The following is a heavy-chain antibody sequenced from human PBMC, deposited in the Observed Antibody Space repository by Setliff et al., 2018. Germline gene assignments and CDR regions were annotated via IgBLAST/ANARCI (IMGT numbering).Heavy chain of an antibody. J-gene: IGHJ4*02. CDR2: IRHDGSNE. CDR3: AKDTHYYASSGYYCFDY. D-gene: IGHD3-22*01. Sequence: GGSLRLSCAASGFTSSMYGVHWVRQAPGKGLEWVAYIRHDGSNENYGDSVKGRFTVSRDNSRNTLFLQMNSLRPEDTAVYYCAKDTHYYASSGYYCFDYWGLGTLVTVS. CDR1: GFTSSMYG. V-gene: IGHV3-30*02.